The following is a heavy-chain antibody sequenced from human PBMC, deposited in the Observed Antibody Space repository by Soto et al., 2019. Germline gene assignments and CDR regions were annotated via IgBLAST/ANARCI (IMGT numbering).Heavy chain of an antibody. Sequence: SETLSLTCAVSGDSISTYYWSWIRQPPGKGLEWIGYIYYSGSTNYNPSLKSRVTISVDTSKNQFSLKLRSVTAADTAVYYCARGGYFETSGYSPFDYWGQGTLVTVSS. D-gene: IGHD3-22*01. CDR2: IYYSGST. CDR1: GDSISTYY. J-gene: IGHJ4*02. CDR3: ARGGYFETSGYSPFDY. V-gene: IGHV4-59*01.